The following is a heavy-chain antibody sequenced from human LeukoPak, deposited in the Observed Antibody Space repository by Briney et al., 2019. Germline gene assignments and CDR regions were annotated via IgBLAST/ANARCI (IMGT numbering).Heavy chain of an antibody. CDR3: AKVKPTYSSSWYFDY. Sequence: PGGSLRLSCAASGFTFSSYAMSWVRQAPGKGLEWVSGISGSGGSTYYADSVKGRFTISRDNSKNTLYLQINSLRAEDTAVYYCAKVKPTYSSSWYFDYWGQGTLVTVSS. J-gene: IGHJ4*02. V-gene: IGHV3-23*01. CDR2: ISGSGGST. CDR1: GFTFSSYA. D-gene: IGHD6-13*01.